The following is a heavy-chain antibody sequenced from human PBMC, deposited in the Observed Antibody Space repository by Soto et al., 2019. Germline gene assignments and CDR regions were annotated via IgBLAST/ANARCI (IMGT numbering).Heavy chain of an antibody. CDR3: ARDDVDTAMVTVPGAFDY. CDR2: ISYDGSNK. D-gene: IGHD5-18*01. Sequence: GGSLRLSCAASGFTFSSYAMHWVRQAPGKGLEWVAVISYDGSNKYYADSVKGRFTISRDNSKNTLYLQMNSLRAEDTAVYYCARDDVDTAMVTVPGAFDYWGQGTLVTVSS. J-gene: IGHJ4*02. V-gene: IGHV3-30-3*01. CDR1: GFTFSSYA.